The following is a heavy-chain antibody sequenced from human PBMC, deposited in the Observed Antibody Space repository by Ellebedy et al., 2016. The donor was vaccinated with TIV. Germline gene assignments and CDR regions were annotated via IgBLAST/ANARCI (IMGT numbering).Heavy chain of an antibody. D-gene: IGHD1-1*01. J-gene: IGHJ4*02. V-gene: IGHV3-48*04. CDR2: ISSGNPNI. CDR3: APRVGTTGG. Sequence: GESLKISCAASRFIFSLSGMHWVRQAPGKGLECVSYISSGNPNIYYADSVKGRFTISRDNAKNSLYLQMNSLRADDTAIYYCAPRVGTTGGWGQGTLVTVSS. CDR1: RFIFSLSG.